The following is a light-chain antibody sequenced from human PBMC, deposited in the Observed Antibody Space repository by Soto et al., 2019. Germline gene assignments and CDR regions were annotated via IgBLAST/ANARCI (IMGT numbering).Light chain of an antibody. V-gene: IGKV3-15*01. J-gene: IGKJ5*01. CDR2: GAS. Sequence: ETVLTQSPGTVSLSPVEKATLSCRASQSASSSSLAWYQQRPGQAPRLLIYGASTGATGLPARFSGSGSGTEFTLTINSLQAEDCAVYYCQQYYNWPRTFGQGTRLEIK. CDR1: QSASSS. CDR3: QQYYNWPRT.